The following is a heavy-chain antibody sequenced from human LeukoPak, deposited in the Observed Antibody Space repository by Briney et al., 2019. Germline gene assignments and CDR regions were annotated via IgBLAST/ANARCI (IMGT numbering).Heavy chain of an antibody. CDR3: ARVRSSSWFPYYFDY. Sequence: SETLSLTCAVYGGSFSGYYWSWIRQPPGKGLEWIGEINHSGSTNYNPSLKSRVTISVDTSKNQFSLKLSSVTAADTAVYYCARVRSSSWFPYYFDYWGQGTLVTVSS. CDR1: GGSFSGYY. J-gene: IGHJ4*02. CDR2: INHSGST. D-gene: IGHD6-13*01. V-gene: IGHV4-34*01.